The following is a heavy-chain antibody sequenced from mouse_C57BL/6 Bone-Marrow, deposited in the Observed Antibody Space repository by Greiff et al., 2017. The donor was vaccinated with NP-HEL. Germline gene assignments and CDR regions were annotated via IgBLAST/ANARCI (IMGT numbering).Heavy chain of an antibody. D-gene: IGHD1-1*01. V-gene: IGHV5-6*01. Sequence: EVKVVESGGDLVKPGGSLKLSCAASGFTFSSYGMSWVRQTPDKRLEWVATISSGGSYTYYPDSFKGRFTISIDNATNTLYLQMSRLKSEDKAMYYCERAGHIYSYGSRAWFAYWGQGNLVTVSA. CDR2: ISSGGSYT. J-gene: IGHJ3*01. CDR3: ERAGHIYSYGSRAWFAY. CDR1: GFTFSSYG.